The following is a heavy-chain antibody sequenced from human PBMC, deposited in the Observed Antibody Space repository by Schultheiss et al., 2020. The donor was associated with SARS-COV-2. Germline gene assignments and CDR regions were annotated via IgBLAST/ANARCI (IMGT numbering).Heavy chain of an antibody. D-gene: IGHD6-19*01. Sequence: SETLSLTCAVYGGSFSGNYWSWVRQPPGKGLEWIGEIYHSGSTNYNPSLKSRVTMSVDTSKNQFSLKLSSVTAADTAVYYCARDRRGSGWDFDYWGQGTLVTVSS. V-gene: IGHV4-34*01. CDR3: ARDRRGSGWDFDY. CDR2: IYHSGST. CDR1: GGSFSGNY. J-gene: IGHJ4*02.